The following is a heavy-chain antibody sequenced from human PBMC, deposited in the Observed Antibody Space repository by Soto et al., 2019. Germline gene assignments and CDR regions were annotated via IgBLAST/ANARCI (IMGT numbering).Heavy chain of an antibody. V-gene: IGHV1-3*01. CDR1: GYTFTSYG. D-gene: IGHD6-19*01. CDR3: ARQPGYSSGWPPHYYYYGMDV. J-gene: IGHJ6*02. Sequence: ASVKVSCKASGYTFTSYGISWVRQAPGQGLEWMGRINAGNGNTKYSQKFQGRVTITRDTSASTAYMELSSLRSEDTAVYYCARQPGYSSGWPPHYYYYGMDVWGQGTTVTVSS. CDR2: INAGNGNT.